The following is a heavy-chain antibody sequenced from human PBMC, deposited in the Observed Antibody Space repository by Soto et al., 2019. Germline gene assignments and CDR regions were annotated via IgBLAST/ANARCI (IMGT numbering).Heavy chain of an antibody. CDR1: GFTFSRYW. Sequence: GGSLRLSCAASGFTFSRYWMSWVRQAPGKGLEWVANIKQDGSEKYYVDSVKGRFTISRDNAKSSLYLQMSSLRAEDTAVYYCARDSIAVVPADTYSNTYYYMDVWGKGTTVTVPS. CDR3: ARDSIAVVPADTYSNTYYYMDV. V-gene: IGHV3-7*01. CDR2: IKQDGSEK. D-gene: IGHD2-2*01. J-gene: IGHJ6*03.